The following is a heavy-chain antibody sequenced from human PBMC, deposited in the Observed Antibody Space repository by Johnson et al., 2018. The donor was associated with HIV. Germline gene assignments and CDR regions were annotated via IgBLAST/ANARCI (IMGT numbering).Heavy chain of an antibody. V-gene: IGHV3-13*01. CDR2: IGTAGDT. CDR1: GFTFSGYD. D-gene: IGHD6-6*01. Sequence: VKLVESGGGLVQPGGSLRLSCAASGFTFSGYDMHWVRQATGKGLEWVSGIGTAGDTYYPGSVKGRFTISRENGKNSLFLQMNSLRAGDTAVYYCARALIAARNAFDIWGQGTMVTVSS. CDR3: ARALIAARNAFDI. J-gene: IGHJ3*02.